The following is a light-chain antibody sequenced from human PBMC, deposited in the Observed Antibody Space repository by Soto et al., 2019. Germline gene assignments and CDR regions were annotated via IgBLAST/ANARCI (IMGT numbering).Light chain of an antibody. CDR3: SSYTTSGTWV. J-gene: IGLJ3*02. Sequence: QSVLTQPASVSGSPGQSITISCSGSSNDVGDRNYVSWYQQFPGKAPKLMIYEVSHRPSGVSHRFSGSKSDNTASLTISGLLAEDEADYYCSSYTTSGTWVFGGGTQLTVL. V-gene: IGLV2-14*01. CDR2: EVS. CDR1: SNDVGDRNY.